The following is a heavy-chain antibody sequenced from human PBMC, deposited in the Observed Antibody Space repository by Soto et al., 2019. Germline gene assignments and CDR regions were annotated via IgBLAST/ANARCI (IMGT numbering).Heavy chain of an antibody. J-gene: IGHJ1*01. CDR1: GFTFTNYA. CDR2: ISGSGGNT. CDR3: AKGEKRAVAGTNFQH. Sequence: EVQLLESGGGLVQPGGSLRLSCAASGFTFTNYAMSWVRQAPGKGLEWVSAISGSGGNTYYADSVKGRFTISRDNSKNTLDLQMTSLRDEDTAVYYCAKGEKRAVAGTNFQHWGQGTLVTVSS. D-gene: IGHD6-19*01. V-gene: IGHV3-23*01.